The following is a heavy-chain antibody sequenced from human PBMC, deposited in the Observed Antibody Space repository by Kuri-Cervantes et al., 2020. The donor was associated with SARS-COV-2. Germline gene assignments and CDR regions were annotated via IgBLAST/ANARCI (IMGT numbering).Heavy chain of an antibody. CDR2: ISSSSSSI. CDR3: ARASRSWYKDYFDF. CDR1: GFTFSSYS. V-gene: IGHV3-21*05. Sequence: GESLKISCAASGFTFSSYSMNWVRQAPGKGLEWVSYISSSSSSIYYADSVKGRFIISRENVGKSLYLEMNSLRAEETAVYYFARASRSWYKDYFDFWGQGALVTVSS. J-gene: IGHJ4*02. D-gene: IGHD6-13*01.